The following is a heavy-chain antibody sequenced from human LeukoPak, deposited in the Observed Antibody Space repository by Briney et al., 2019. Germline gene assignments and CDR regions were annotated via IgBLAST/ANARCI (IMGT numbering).Heavy chain of an antibody. V-gene: IGHV1-46*01. Sequence: ASVKVSCKVSGYTFTSYYMHWVRQAPGQGLEWMGIINPSGGSTSYAQKFQGRVTMTRDTSTSTVYMELSSLRSEDTAVYYCARVGEGYDYGGAFDIWGQGTMVTVSS. J-gene: IGHJ3*02. D-gene: IGHD4-23*01. CDR3: ARVGEGYDYGGAFDI. CDR2: INPSGGST. CDR1: GYTFTSYY.